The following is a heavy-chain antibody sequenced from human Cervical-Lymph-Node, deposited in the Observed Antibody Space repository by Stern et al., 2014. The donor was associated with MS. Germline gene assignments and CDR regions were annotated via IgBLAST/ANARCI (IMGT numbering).Heavy chain of an antibody. CDR2: IKQDGSEK. D-gene: IGHD3-10*01. V-gene: IGHV3-7*01. Sequence: EVQLVESGGGLVQPGGSLRLSCAASGFTFSSYWMSWVRQAPGKGLEWVANIKQDGSEKYYVDSVKGRFTISRDNAKNSLYLQMNSLRAEDTAVYYCARGYGSRNDVFDIWGQGTMVTVSS. J-gene: IGHJ3*02. CDR1: GFTFSSYW. CDR3: ARGYGSRNDVFDI.